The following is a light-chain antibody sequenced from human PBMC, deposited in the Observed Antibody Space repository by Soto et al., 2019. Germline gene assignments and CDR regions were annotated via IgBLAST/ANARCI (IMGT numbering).Light chain of an antibody. Sequence: DIQLTQSPSSLSASVGDRVTITCRASQAISSYLAWYQHKPGKVPELLIYATSTLQSGAPSRFSGSGSGTDFTLTISSLQPKDVATYYCHKYNHAPTFGGGTNVEIK. CDR3: HKYNHAPT. CDR1: QAISSY. V-gene: IGKV1-27*01. CDR2: ATS. J-gene: IGKJ4*01.